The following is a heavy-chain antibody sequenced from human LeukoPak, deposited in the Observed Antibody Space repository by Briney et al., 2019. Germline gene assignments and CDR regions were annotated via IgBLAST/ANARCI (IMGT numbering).Heavy chain of an antibody. D-gene: IGHD3-3*01. V-gene: IGHV4-38-2*02. Sequence: SDTQSLTYTVSGYSISSCYCWGWIRQPPGKGLEWIGRIYHSWSTYYNPSLKRRVTISGGTSKNQLSLNVSSVTAATTAVFYCARDKGVIFGVVIPTYYFDYWGQGTLVT. CDR2: IYHSWST. J-gene: IGHJ4*02. CDR1: GYSISSCYC. CDR3: ARDKGVIFGVVIPTYYFDY.